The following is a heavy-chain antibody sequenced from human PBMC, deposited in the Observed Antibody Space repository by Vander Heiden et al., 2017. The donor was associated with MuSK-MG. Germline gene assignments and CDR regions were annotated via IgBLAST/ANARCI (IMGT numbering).Heavy chain of an antibody. Sequence: QVQLVQSGAAVKKPGSSVKVSCKASGGTFGSYSVTWVRQAPGQGLEWMGRIIPMFDMANSAQKFQDRFTITADSSTSTVYMELSALRAEDTAVYFCASGVSSGYADDGGQGTLVTVSS. CDR1: GGTFGSYS. J-gene: IGHJ4*02. CDR2: IIPMFDMA. D-gene: IGHD3-22*01. CDR3: ASGVSSGYADD. V-gene: IGHV1-69*02.